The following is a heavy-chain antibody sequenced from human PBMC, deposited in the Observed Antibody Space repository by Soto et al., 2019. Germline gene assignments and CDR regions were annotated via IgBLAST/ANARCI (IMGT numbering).Heavy chain of an antibody. V-gene: IGHV3-7*03. Sequence: EVQLVESGGGLVQPGGSLRLSCAVSGFSFSSAWMTWIRQAPGKGLERVAIMNEDGSERYYVDSVKGRFTISRDNAKNALFLQTNSLRVEDTAVYVCARDRAYSRFDYWGQGSLVTVSS. D-gene: IGHD4-4*01. J-gene: IGHJ4*02. CDR1: GFSFSSAW. CDR3: ARDRAYSRFDY. CDR2: MNEDGSER.